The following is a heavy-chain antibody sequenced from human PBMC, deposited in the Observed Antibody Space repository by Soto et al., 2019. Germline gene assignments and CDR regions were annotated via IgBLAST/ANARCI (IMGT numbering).Heavy chain of an antibody. V-gene: IGHV1-3*01. Sequence: QVQLVQSGAEVKKPGTSVKVSCKASGYTFTSYAMHWVRQAPGQRLEWMGWINAGNGNTKYSQKFQGRVTITRDTSASTAYMELSSLRSEDTAVYYCARDPDSSATLYYYYYYGMDVWGQGTTVTVSS. CDR2: INAGNGNT. J-gene: IGHJ6*02. D-gene: IGHD6-25*01. CDR1: GYTFTSYA. CDR3: ARDPDSSATLYYYYYYGMDV.